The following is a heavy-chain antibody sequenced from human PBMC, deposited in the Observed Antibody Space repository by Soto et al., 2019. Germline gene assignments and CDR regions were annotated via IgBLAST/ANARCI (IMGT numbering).Heavy chain of an antibody. CDR1: GGSISSYY. CDR3: ARGGWGREGGVLDV. Sequence: PSETLSLTCTVSGGSISSYYWSWIRQPPGKELQYIGYIYYSGSTNYNPSLKSRVTISDDTSTNQFSLTLSSVTAADTAVYYCARGGWGREGGVLDVWGQGTMVTVSS. V-gene: IGHV4-59*08. D-gene: IGHD3-16*01. J-gene: IGHJ3*01. CDR2: IYYSGST.